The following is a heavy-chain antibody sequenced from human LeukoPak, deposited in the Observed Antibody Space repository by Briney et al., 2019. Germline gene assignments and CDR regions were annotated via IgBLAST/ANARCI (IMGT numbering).Heavy chain of an antibody. D-gene: IGHD5-12*01. V-gene: IGHV1-46*01. Sequence: ASVKVSCEASGYTFTNYYIHWVRQAPGQGLEWMGIINPNGGATNYAQKFQDRVTMTRDTSTTTVYLELSSLRSEDTAVYYCARDVRAGYVYYFDYWGQGTLVTVSS. CDR3: ARDVRAGYVYYFDY. J-gene: IGHJ4*02. CDR2: INPNGGAT. CDR1: GYTFTNYY.